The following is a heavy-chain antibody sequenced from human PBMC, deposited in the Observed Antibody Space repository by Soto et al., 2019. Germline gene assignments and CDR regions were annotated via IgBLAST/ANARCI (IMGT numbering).Heavy chain of an antibody. CDR3: ARHVYICYDDYYYYVMDV. J-gene: IGHJ6*02. D-gene: IGHD5-12*01. Sequence: PGESLKISCKGSGYSFTSYWIGWVRQMPGKGLEWMGIIYPGDSDTRYSPSFQGQVTISADKSISTAHLQWSSLKASDTAMYYCARHVYICYDDYYYYVMDVCGQGTTVTVYS. CDR2: IYPGDSDT. V-gene: IGHV5-51*01. CDR1: GYSFTSYW.